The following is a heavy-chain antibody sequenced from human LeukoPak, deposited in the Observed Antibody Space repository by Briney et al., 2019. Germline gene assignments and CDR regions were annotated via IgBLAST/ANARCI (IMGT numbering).Heavy chain of an antibody. Sequence: ETLSLTCAVYGGSFSGYYWSWVRQAPGKGLEWVSAISGSGGSTYYADSVKGRFTISRDNSKNTLYLQMNSLRAEDTAVYYCAKSYSDDYWGQGTLVTVSS. CDR2: ISGSGGST. J-gene: IGHJ4*02. CDR3: AKSYSDDY. D-gene: IGHD3-10*01. V-gene: IGHV3-23*01. CDR1: GGSFSGYY.